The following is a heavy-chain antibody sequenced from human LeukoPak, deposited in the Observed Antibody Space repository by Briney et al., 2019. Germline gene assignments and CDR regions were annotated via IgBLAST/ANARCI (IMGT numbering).Heavy chain of an antibody. J-gene: IGHJ5*02. V-gene: IGHV3-11*01. Sequence: GGSLRLSCAASGFTFSDYYMSWIRQAPGKGLEWVSYISCSGSTIYYADSVKGRFTISRDNAKNSLFLQMNSLRAEDTAVYYCARDGGYCSGGSCYPWDWFDPWGQGTLVTVSS. CDR1: GFTFSDYY. CDR2: ISCSGSTI. CDR3: ARDGGYCSGGSCYPWDWFDP. D-gene: IGHD2-15*01.